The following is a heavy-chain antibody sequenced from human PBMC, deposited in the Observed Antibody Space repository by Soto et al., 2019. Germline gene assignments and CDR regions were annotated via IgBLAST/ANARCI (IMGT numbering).Heavy chain of an antibody. Sequence: SETLSLTCTVSGGSISSYYWSWILQPPGKGLEWIGYIYYSGSTNYNPSLKSRVTISVGTSKNQFSLKLSSVTAADTAVYYCARIMGYYGSGSYQPNWFDPWGQGTLVTGSS. D-gene: IGHD3-10*01. V-gene: IGHV4-59*08. CDR2: IYYSGST. CDR3: ARIMGYYGSGSYQPNWFDP. CDR1: GGSISSYY. J-gene: IGHJ5*02.